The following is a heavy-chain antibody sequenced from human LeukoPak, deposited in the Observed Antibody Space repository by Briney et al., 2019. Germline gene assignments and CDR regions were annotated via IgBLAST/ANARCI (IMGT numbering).Heavy chain of an antibody. V-gene: IGHV4-59*08. CDR3: ARSELSCSGGSCPTRYAFDI. J-gene: IGHJ3*02. Sequence: PSETLSLTCTVSGGSISSYYWSWLRQPPGKGLEWIGYIYYSGSTNYNPSLKSRVTISVDTSKNQFSLKLRSVTAADTALYYCARSELSCSGGSCPTRYAFDIWGQGTVVTASS. CDR2: IYYSGST. CDR1: GGSISSYY. D-gene: IGHD2-15*01.